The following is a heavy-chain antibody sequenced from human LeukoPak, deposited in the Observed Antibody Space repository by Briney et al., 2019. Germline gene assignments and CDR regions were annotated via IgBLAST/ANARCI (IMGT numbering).Heavy chain of an antibody. V-gene: IGHV4-34*01. Sequence: SETLSLTCAVYGGSFSGYYWSWIRKPPGKGLEWIGEINHSGSTNYNPSLKSRVTISVDTSKNQFSLKLSSVTAADTAVYYCARSLPYYDSSGYYTDYWGQGTLVTVSS. CDR2: INHSGST. J-gene: IGHJ4*02. CDR3: ARSLPYYDSSGYYTDY. D-gene: IGHD3-22*01. CDR1: GGSFSGYY.